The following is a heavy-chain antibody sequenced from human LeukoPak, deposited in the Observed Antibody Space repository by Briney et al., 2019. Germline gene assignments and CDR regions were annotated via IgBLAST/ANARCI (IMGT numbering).Heavy chain of an antibody. D-gene: IGHD5-18*01. J-gene: IGHJ4*02. CDR3: AKVYSYGPKDDY. CDR1: GGSFSNYY. CDR2: INHSGST. V-gene: IGHV4-34*01. Sequence: SETLSLTCAVYGGSFSNYYWSWIRQPPGKGLEWIGEINHSGSTNYNPSLKSRVTISMDTSKNQFSLKLTSVTAADTAVYYCAKVYSYGPKDDYWGQGTLVTVSS.